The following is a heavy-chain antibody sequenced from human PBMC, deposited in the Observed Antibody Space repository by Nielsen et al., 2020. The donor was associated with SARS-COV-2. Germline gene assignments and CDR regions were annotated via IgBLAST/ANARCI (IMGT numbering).Heavy chain of an antibody. CDR1: GASVNYDDSS. V-gene: IGHV4-61*08. CDR3: ASGHFAD. Sequence: SETLSLTCTVSGASVNYDDSSWAWIRQPPGKGLEWIGYIYNGGSDYNPSLRSRFTISMDTSKNQVSLKLTSATAADTAVYFCASGHFADWGQGTLVIVSS. CDR2: IYNGGS. D-gene: IGHD3/OR15-3a*01. J-gene: IGHJ4*02.